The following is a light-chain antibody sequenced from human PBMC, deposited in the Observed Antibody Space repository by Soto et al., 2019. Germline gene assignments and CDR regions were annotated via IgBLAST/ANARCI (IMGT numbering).Light chain of an antibody. V-gene: IGKV1-5*03. CDR1: QSISSW. J-gene: IGKJ1*01. CDR2: KAS. Sequence: DIQMTQSPSTLSASVGDRVTITYRASQSISSWLAWYQQKPGKAPKLLIYKASSLESGVPSRFSGSGSGTEFTLTISSLQPDDFATYYCQQYHTWWTFGQGTKVEI. CDR3: QQYHTWWT.